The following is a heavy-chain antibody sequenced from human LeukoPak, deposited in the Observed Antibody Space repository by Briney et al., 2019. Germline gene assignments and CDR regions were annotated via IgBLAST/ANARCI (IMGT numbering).Heavy chain of an antibody. J-gene: IGHJ3*02. CDR3: ARYSDPGSYPDAFDI. CDR1: GGSISSYY. CDR2: IYYSGST. V-gene: IGHV4-59*01. D-gene: IGHD1-26*01. Sequence: SETLSLTRTVSGGSISSYYWSWIRQPPGKGLEWIGYIYYSGSTNYSPSLKSRVTISVDTSKNQFSLKLSSVTAADTAVYYCARYSDPGSYPDAFDIWGQGTMVTVSS.